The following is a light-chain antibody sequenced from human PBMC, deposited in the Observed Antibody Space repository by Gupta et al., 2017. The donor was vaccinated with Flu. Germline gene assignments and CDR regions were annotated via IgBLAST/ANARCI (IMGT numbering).Light chain of an antibody. CDR3: QQRSDWLT. CDR1: QSVGSF. Sequence: SPATLSLSPGERATLSCRASQSVGSFLAWYQQKPGQAPRLLIFDASNRATGIPARFSDSGSGTDFTLTISSLEPEDFAVYYCQQRSDWLTFGGGTNIEIK. V-gene: IGKV3-11*01. J-gene: IGKJ4*01. CDR2: DAS.